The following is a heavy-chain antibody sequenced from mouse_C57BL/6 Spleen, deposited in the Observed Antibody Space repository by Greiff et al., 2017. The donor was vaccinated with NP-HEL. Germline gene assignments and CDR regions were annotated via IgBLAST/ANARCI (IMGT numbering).Heavy chain of an antibody. J-gene: IGHJ2*01. CDR1: GYTFTSYW. Sequence: QVQLQQPGTELVKPGASVKLSCKASGYTFTSYWMHWVKQRPGQGLEWIGNINPSNGGTNYNEKFKSKATLTVDKSSSTAYMQLSSLTSEDSAVYYGARGTRGSSPFDYWGQGTTLTVSS. CDR2: INPSNGGT. V-gene: IGHV1-53*01. D-gene: IGHD1-1*01. CDR3: ARGTRGSSPFDY.